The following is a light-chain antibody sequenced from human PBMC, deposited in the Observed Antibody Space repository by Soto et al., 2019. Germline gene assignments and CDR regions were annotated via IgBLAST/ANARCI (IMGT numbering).Light chain of an antibody. CDR2: GAT. CDR3: QSYASNLEGRYV. Sequence: QSVLTQPPSVSGAPGQRVTISCTGSGSHIEAGYDVHWYQHRPETAPKLLVFGATHRPSRVPDRFSGSKSGNSASLPITGRQAEDEGDYYCQSYASNLEGRYVFGTGTKLTVL. J-gene: IGLJ1*01. V-gene: IGLV1-40*01. CDR1: GSHIEAGYD.